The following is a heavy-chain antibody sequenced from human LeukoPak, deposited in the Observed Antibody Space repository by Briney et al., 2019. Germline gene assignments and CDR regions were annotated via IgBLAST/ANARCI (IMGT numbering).Heavy chain of an antibody. Sequence: GGSLRLSCAASGFTFSSYAMHWVRQAPGKGLEWVAVISNDGSNKYYADSVKGRFTISRDNAKNSLYLQMNSLRDEDTAVYYCARGDYGDRDLDYWGQGTLVTVSS. D-gene: IGHD4-17*01. J-gene: IGHJ4*02. V-gene: IGHV3-30-3*01. CDR1: GFTFSSYA. CDR3: ARGDYGDRDLDY. CDR2: ISNDGSNK.